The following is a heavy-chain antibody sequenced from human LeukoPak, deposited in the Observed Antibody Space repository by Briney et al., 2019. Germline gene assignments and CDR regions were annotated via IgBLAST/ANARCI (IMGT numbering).Heavy chain of an antibody. CDR2: IYYSGST. J-gene: IGHJ4*02. V-gene: IGHV4-39*01. D-gene: IGHD3-22*01. Sequence: PSETLSLTCTVSGGSISSSSYYWGWIRQPPGKGLEWIGSIYYSGSTYYNPSLKSRVTISVDTSKNQFSLKLSSVTAADTAVYYCARRRYYDSSGYYLEVDYWSQGTLVTVSS. CDR1: GGSISSSSYY. CDR3: ARRRYYDSSGYYLEVDY.